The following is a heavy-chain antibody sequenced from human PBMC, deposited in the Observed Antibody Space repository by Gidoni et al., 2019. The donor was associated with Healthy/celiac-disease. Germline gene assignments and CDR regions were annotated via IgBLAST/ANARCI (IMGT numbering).Heavy chain of an antibody. J-gene: IGHJ4*02. Sequence: EVQLLESGGGLVQPGGSLRLSCAASGFPFSSYAMSWVRQAPGKGLEWVSAMSGSGGSTYYADSVKGRFTISRDNAKNTLYLQMNSLRAEDTAVYYCAKDGTGRYYDFWSGYYIPDYWGQGTLVTVSS. D-gene: IGHD3-3*01. CDR3: AKDGTGRYYDFWSGYYIPDY. CDR2: MSGSGGST. V-gene: IGHV3-23*01. CDR1: GFPFSSYA.